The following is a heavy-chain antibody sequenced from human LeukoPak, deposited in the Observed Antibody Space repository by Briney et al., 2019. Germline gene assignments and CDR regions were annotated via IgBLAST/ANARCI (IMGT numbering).Heavy chain of an antibody. CDR2: IYYSGST. J-gene: IGHJ4*02. V-gene: IGHV4-59*01. D-gene: IGHD3-22*01. CDR3: ARGGPNYYDSSGSFDY. Sequence: SETLSLTCTVSGGSISSYYWSWIRQPPGKGLEWIGYIYYSGSTNYNPSLKSRVTISVDTSKNQFSLKLSSVTAADTAVYYCARGGPNYYDSSGSFDYWGQGTLVTVSS. CDR1: GGSISSYY.